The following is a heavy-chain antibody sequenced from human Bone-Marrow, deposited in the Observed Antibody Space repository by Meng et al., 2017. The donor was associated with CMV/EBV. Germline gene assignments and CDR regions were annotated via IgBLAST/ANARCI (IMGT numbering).Heavy chain of an antibody. J-gene: IGHJ4*02. V-gene: IGHV4-34*01. D-gene: IGHD2-15*01. CDR2: INHSGST. CDR3: AGDGYDTLDY. CDR1: GGSFSGYY. Sequence: SQTLSLTCAVYGGSFSGYYWSWIRQPPGKGLEWIGEINHSGSTNYNPSLKSRATISVDTSKNQFSLKLSSVTAADTAVYYCAGDGYDTLDYWGQGTLVTVPS.